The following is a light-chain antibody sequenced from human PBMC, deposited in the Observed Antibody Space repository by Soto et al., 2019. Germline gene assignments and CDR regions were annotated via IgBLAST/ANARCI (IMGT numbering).Light chain of an antibody. V-gene: IGKV3D-20*02. CDR2: DAS. CDR1: QSVSSSY. J-gene: IGKJ1*01. Sequence: EIVLTQSPGTLSLSPGERATLSCRASQSVSSSYLAWYQQKPGQAPRLLIYDASNRATGIPARFSGSGSGTDFTLTISSLEPEDFAVYYCQQRSNWPPFGQGTKVDNK. CDR3: QQRSNWPP.